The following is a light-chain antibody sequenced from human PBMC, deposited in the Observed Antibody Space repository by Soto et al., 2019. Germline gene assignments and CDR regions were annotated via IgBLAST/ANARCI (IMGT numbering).Light chain of an antibody. CDR3: SSYSGSDNFVV. V-gene: IGLV2-8*01. J-gene: IGLJ3*02. Sequence: QSALTQPPSASGSPGQSVTISCAGTDSDIGGYNFVSWYQQHPGKAPKLMIYEVIKRPSGVPDRFSGSKSGNTASLTVSGLHPEYEAEYSCSSYSGSDNFVVFGGGPKLTVL. CDR2: EVI. CDR1: DSDIGGYNF.